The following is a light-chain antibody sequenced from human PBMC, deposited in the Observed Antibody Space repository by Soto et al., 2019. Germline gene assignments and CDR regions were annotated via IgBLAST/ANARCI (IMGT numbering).Light chain of an antibody. J-gene: IGLJ2*01. CDR3: SSYTSSSTLPVV. CDR2: DVS. V-gene: IGLV2-14*01. CDR1: SSDVGGYNY. Sequence: QSLLTQPASVSGSPGQSITISCTGTSSDVGGYNYVSWYQQHPGKAPKLMIYDVSNRPSGVSNRFSGSKSGNTASLTISGLQAEDEADYYCSSYTSSSTLPVVFGGGTKLTVL.